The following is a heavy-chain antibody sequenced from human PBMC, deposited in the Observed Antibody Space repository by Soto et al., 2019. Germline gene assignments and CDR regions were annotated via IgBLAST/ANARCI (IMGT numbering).Heavy chain of an antibody. Sequence: QVQLQESGPGLVKPSQTLSLTCTVSGGSISSGGYYWNWIRQHPGKGLERIGYTYYSGTTYYNPSLKSRVTISVDTSKNQFSLKLSSVTAADTAVYYCAASCVGCGGFNYYGMDVWGQGATVTVSS. J-gene: IGHJ6*02. CDR2: TYYSGTT. V-gene: IGHV4-31*03. CDR1: GGSISSGGYY. CDR3: AASCVGCGGFNYYGMDV. D-gene: IGHD2-21*01.